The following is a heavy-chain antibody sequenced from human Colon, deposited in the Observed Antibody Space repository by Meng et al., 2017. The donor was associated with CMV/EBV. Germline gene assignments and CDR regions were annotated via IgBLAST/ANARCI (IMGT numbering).Heavy chain of an antibody. V-gene: IGHV3-9*01. D-gene: IGHD3-10*01. CDR2: ISWNSGNI. CDR1: GFTFDDYA. Sequence: SLKTSCAGSGFTFDDYAIHWVRQVPGKGLEWVSGISWNSGNIDYADSVKGRFTISRDNAKNSLYLQMNSLRAEDTALYYCAREMYYSGSGNYAAFYYGMDVWGQGTTVTVSS. CDR3: AREMYYSGSGNYAAFYYGMDV. J-gene: IGHJ6*02.